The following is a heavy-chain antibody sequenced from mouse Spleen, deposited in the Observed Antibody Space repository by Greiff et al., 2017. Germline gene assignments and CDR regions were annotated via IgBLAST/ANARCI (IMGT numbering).Heavy chain of an antibody. CDR2: INPSSGYT. D-gene: IGHD1-1*01. CDR3: ARGELLRGYFDV. CDR1: GYTFTSYT. V-gene: IGHV1-4*01. J-gene: IGHJ1*03. Sequence: QVQLQQSGAELARPGASVKMSCKASGYTFTSYTMHWVKQRPGQGLEWIGYINPSSGYTKYNQKFKDKATLTADKSSSTAYMQLSSLTSEDSAVYYCARGELLRGYFDVWGTGTTVTVSS.